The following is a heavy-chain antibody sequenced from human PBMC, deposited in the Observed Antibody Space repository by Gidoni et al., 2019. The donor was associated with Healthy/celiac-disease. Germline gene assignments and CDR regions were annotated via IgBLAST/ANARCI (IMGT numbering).Heavy chain of an antibody. CDR2: ISSSGSTI. J-gene: IGHJ5*02. D-gene: IGHD3-10*01. CDR3: ARVLLRPERFDP. Sequence: QVQLVESGGGLVKPGGSLRLSCAASGFTFSVYYMSWIRQAPGKGLGLVSNISSSGSTIYYADSVKGRFTISRDNAKTSLVLQINRLRAEDTAVYYCARVLLRPERFDPWGQGTLVTVSS. V-gene: IGHV3-11*01. CDR1: GFTFSVYY.